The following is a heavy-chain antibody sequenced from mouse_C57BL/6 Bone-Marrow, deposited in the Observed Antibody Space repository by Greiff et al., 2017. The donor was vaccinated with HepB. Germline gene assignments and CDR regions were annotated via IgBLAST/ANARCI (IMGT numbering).Heavy chain of an antibody. J-gene: IGHJ3*01. CDR1: GYTFTSYW. V-gene: IGHV1-74*01. CDR3: ARPCEYDEKLAY. Sequence: QVQLQQPGAELVMPGASVKLSCKASGYTFTSYWMHWVKQRPGQGLEWIGRIHPSDSDTNYNQKFKGKATLTVDKSSSTAYMQLSSLTSEDSAVYYCARPCEYDEKLAYWGRGTLLTVSA. CDR2: IHPSDSDT. D-gene: IGHD2-4*01.